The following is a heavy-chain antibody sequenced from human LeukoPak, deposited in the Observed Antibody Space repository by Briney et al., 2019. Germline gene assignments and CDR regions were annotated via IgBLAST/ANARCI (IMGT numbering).Heavy chain of an antibody. D-gene: IGHD1-26*01. CDR3: AKGSGTTYRYNWFDP. J-gene: IGHJ5*02. V-gene: IGHV3-23*01. Sequence: GGPLRLSCAASGFTFSTYDMIWLRQAPGKALEWVSAISASGDSTHYADSVKGRFTISRDNSKNTLYLQMQSLRAEDTALYYCAKGSGTTYRYNWFDPWGQGALVTVSS. CDR2: ISASGDST. CDR1: GFTFSTYD.